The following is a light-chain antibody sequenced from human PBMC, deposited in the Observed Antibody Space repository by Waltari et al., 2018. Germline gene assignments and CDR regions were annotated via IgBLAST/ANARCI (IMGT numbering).Light chain of an antibody. CDR1: RSLLDTSNNKNY. V-gene: IGKV4-1*01. CDR2: WAS. CDR3: QQYSGSPLT. J-gene: IGKJ4*01. Sequence: DIVLTQSPDSLAVSLGERATINCKSSRSLLDTSNNKNYLPWYQQKPGQPPQLLFYWASTRNAGVPGRLSGGGSGSDFTLTISGLQADDVAVYYCQQYSGSPLTFGGGTKVEIE.